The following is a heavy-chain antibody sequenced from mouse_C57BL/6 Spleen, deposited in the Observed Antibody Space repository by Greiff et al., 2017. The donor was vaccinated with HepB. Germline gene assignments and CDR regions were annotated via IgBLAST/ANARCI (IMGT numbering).Heavy chain of an antibody. CDR3: VSPRNSFAY. D-gene: IGHD2-10*02. V-gene: IGHV10-1*01. CDR2: IRSKSNNYAT. Sequence: EVQLQQSGGGLVQPKGSLKLSCAASGFSFNTYAMNWVRQAPGKGLEWVARIRSKSNNYATYYADSVKDRFTISRDDSESMLYLQMNNLKTEDTAMYYCVSPRNSFAYWGQGTLVTVSA. J-gene: IGHJ3*01. CDR1: GFSFNTYA.